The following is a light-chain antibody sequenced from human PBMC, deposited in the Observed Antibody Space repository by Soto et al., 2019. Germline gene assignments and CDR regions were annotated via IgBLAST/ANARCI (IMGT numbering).Light chain of an antibody. J-gene: IGKJ1*01. V-gene: IGKV1-5*01. CDR2: DAS. Sequence: DIQMTQSPSTLSGSVGDRVTITCRASQTISSWLAWYQQKPGKAPKLLIYDASSLESGVPSRFSGSGSGTDFTLTISSLQPDDFATYYCQQYNSYSWTFGQGTKVDIK. CDR1: QTISSW. CDR3: QQYNSYSWT.